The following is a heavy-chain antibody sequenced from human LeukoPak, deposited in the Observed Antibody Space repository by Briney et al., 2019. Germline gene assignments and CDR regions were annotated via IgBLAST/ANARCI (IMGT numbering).Heavy chain of an antibody. J-gene: IGHJ4*02. CDR3: ARMAAERLWFETRYYFDY. D-gene: IGHD3-10*01. CDR1: GYTFTSYG. V-gene: IGHV1-18*01. Sequence: VASVTVSCKASGYTFTSYGLSWVRQAPGQGLEWMEWISAYNGNTNYAQKLQSRVSMTTDTSTSTAYMALRSLRSADTAVYYCARMAAERLWFETRYYFDYWGQGTLVTVSS. CDR2: ISAYNGNT.